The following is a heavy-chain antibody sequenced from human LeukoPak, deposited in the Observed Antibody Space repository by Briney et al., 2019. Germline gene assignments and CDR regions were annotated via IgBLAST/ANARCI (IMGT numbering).Heavy chain of an antibody. CDR2: ISYDGSNK. CDR1: GFTFSSYA. CDR3: ARDRLDFWSGYSYYYGMDV. D-gene: IGHD3-3*01. V-gene: IGHV3-30-3*01. Sequence: PGGSLRLSCAASGFTFSSYAMHWVRQAPGKGLEWVAVISYDGSNKYYADSVKGRFTISRDNSKNTLYLQMNSLRAEGTAVYYCARDRLDFWSGYSYYYGMDVWGQGTTVTVSS. J-gene: IGHJ6*02.